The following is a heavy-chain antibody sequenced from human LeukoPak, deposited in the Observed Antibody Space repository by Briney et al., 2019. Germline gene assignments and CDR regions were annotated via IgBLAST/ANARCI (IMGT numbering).Heavy chain of an antibody. CDR1: GGTFSSYA. CDR2: IIPIFGTA. J-gene: IGHJ6*03. CDR3: AREVNYGDYYCYYMDV. V-gene: IGHV1-69*13. D-gene: IGHD4-17*01. Sequence: REASVKVSCKASGGTFSSYAISWVRQAPGQGLEWMGGIIPIFGTANYAQKFQGRVTITADESTSTAYMELSSLRSDDTAVYYCAREVNYGDYYCYYMDVWGKGTTVTISS.